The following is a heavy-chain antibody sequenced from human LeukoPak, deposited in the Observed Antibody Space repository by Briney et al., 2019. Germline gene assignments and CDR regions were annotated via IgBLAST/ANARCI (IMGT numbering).Heavy chain of an antibody. V-gene: IGHV3-21*01. CDR2: ISNSSSYI. J-gene: IGHJ6*02. Sequence: GGSLRLSCAASGFTFSSYSMNWVRQAPGKGLEWVSSISNSSSYIYYADSVKGRFTISRDNAKNSLYLQMNSLRAEDTAVYYCARDYYDSSGYSQRYYYCGMDVWGQGTTVTVSS. CDR1: GFTFSSYS. D-gene: IGHD3-22*01. CDR3: ARDYYDSSGYSQRYYYCGMDV.